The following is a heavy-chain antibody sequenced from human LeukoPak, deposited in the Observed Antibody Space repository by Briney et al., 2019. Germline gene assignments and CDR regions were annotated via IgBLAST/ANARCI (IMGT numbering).Heavy chain of an antibody. D-gene: IGHD5-12*01. Sequence: ASVKVSCKASGYTFTGYYMHWVRQAPGQGLEWMGWINPNSGGTTYAQKFQGRVTMTRDTSISTAYMELSRLRSDDTAVYYCARTLTPVYSGSVPGFDYGAKETLVTVP. V-gene: IGHV1-2*02. CDR3: ARTLTPVYSGSVPGFDY. CDR1: GYTFTGYY. J-gene: IGHJ4*02. CDR2: INPNSGGT.